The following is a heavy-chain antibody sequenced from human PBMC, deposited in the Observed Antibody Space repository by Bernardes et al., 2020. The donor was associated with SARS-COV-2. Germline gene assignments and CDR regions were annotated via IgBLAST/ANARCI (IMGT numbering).Heavy chain of an antibody. CDR2: ISWNSANI. V-gene: IGHV3-9*01. Sequence: GGSLRLSCAASGFAFDDYAMHWVRQAPGKGLEWVTGISWNSANIHYADSVKGRFTISRDNAKSSLYLQMNSLRADDTAFYYCAKDLNIVVVPAGGIECWGQGTLVTDS. CDR3: AKDLNIVVVPAGGIEC. CDR1: GFAFDDYA. J-gene: IGHJ4*02. D-gene: IGHD2-2*01.